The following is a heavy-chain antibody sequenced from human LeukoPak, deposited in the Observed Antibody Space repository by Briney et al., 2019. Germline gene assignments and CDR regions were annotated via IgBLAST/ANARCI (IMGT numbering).Heavy chain of an antibody. D-gene: IGHD2-2*01. CDR2: IYYSGST. J-gene: IGHJ3*02. V-gene: IGHV4-59*01. Sequence: SETLSLTCTVSGGSISNYYWSWIRQSPGEGLEWIGYIYYSGSTNYNPSLMSRVTISVDPPRNQFSLRLSSVTAADTAMYYCARGGYCSSSSCYGDDAFDIWGQGTMVTVSS. CDR1: GGSISNYY. CDR3: ARGGYCSSSSCYGDDAFDI.